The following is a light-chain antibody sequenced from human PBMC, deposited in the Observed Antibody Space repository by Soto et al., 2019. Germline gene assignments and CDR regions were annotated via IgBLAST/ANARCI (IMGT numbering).Light chain of an antibody. CDR1: QSISTW. V-gene: IGKV1-5*03. Sequence: DIQMTPSPSTLSASVGDRVTITCRASQSISTWLAWYQQKPQKAPNLLISKASTLESGIPSRFSGSGSGTEFTLTISSLQPDDFATYYCQQYSGYPGTFGQGTKVEVK. J-gene: IGKJ1*01. CDR3: QQYSGYPGT. CDR2: KAS.